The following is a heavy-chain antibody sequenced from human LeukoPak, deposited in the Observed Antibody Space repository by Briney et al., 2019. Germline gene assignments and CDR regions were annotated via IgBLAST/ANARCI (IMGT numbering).Heavy chain of an antibody. D-gene: IGHD4-17*01. CDR2: IYSGGST. CDR3: VRGDYGDYTLFDY. CDR1: GFTVSSNH. V-gene: IGHV3-53*01. J-gene: IGHJ4*02. Sequence: GGSLRLSCAASGFTVSSNHMSWVRQGPGKGLEWVSVIYSGGSTYYADSVKGRFTISRDNSKNTLYLQMNSLRAEDTAVYYCVRGDYGDYTLFDYWGQGTLVTVSS.